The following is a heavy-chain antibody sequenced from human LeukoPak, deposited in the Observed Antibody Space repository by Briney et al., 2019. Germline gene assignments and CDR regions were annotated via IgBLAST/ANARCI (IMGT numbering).Heavy chain of an antibody. D-gene: IGHD6-13*01. V-gene: IGHV1-3*01. CDR3: ARVFYYRAVAGNSVEYYSMDV. CDR1: GYTFTSYA. CDR2: INPGNGNT. J-gene: IGHJ6*02. Sequence: ASVKVSCKASGYTFTSYAMHWVRQAPGQRLEWMGWINPGNGNTRYSQRIQGRVTITRDTSASTAYMELSSLRSEDTAVYYCARVFYYRAVAGNSVEYYSMDVWGQGTTVTVSS.